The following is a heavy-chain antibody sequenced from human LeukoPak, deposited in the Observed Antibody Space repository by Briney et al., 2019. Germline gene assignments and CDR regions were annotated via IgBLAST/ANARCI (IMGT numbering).Heavy chain of an antibody. Sequence: SETLSLTCTVSGGSISSNSYYWGWIRQPPGKGLEWIGNIYYSGSSYYNLSLKSRVTIPVDTSKNQFSLKLSSVTAADTAVYYCARARLRELLDYWGQGTLVTVSS. D-gene: IGHD1-26*01. J-gene: IGHJ4*02. CDR3: ARARLRELLDY. CDR1: GGSISSNSYY. V-gene: IGHV4-39*07. CDR2: IYYSGSS.